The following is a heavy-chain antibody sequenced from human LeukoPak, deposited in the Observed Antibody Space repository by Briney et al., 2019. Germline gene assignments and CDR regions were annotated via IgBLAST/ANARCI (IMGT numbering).Heavy chain of an antibody. CDR2: INPDGSER. D-gene: IGHD3-10*01. Sequence: TGGSLRLSCAASGFIFSTSWMSWVRQAPGKGLEWVATINPDGSERYYVDSVKGRFTISRDNAKNSLFLQMNSLRAEDTAVYYCARVLVWFGEFDPWGQGTLVTVSS. J-gene: IGHJ5*02. CDR1: GFIFSTSW. CDR3: ARVLVWFGEFDP. V-gene: IGHV3-7*01.